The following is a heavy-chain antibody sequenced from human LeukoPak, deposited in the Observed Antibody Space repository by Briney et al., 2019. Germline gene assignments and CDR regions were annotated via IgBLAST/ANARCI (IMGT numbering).Heavy chain of an antibody. CDR2: MNTNSGNT. CDR3: ARGLGGDSTLYYYGMDV. D-gene: IGHD2-21*02. V-gene: IGHV1-8*02. CDR1: GYTFTGYY. J-gene: IGHJ6*02. Sequence: ASVKVSCKASGYTFTGYYMHWVRQAPGQGLEWMGWMNTNSGNTGYAQKFQGRVTMTRNTSISTAYMELSSLRSEDTAAYYCARGLGGDSTLYYYGMDVWGQGTTVTVSS.